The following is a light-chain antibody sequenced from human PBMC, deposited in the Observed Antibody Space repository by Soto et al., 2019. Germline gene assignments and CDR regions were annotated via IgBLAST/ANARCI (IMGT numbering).Light chain of an antibody. J-gene: IGLJ1*01. CDR2: EVS. V-gene: IGLV2-8*01. Sequence: QSALTQPPSASGSPGQSVTISCTGTSSDVGGYNYVSWYQQHPGKAPKLMIYEVSKRPSGVPDRFSGSKSGNTASLTVSGLQAEDEADYYCSSYAGSNKGDVFGTGTKGTVL. CDR3: SSYAGSNKGDV. CDR1: SSDVGGYNY.